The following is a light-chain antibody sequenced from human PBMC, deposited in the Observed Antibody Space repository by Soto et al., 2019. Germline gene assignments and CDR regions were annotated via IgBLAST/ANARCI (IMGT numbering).Light chain of an antibody. Sequence: EIVMTQSPATLSVSPGERATLSCRASQSVSSDLAWYQQKPGQAPRLLIYGASTRATGIPARFSGGGSGTEFTLTISSLQSEVFAIFYCQQYNSWPLTFGGGTKVEIK. CDR1: QSVSSD. J-gene: IGKJ4*01. V-gene: IGKV3-15*01. CDR3: QQYNSWPLT. CDR2: GAS.